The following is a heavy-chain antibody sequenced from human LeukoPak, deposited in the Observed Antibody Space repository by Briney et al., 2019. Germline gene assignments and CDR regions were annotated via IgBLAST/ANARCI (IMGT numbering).Heavy chain of an antibody. CDR3: ASLYSSGWYLDY. CDR2: INPNRGST. CDR1: GYTFTSYY. D-gene: IGHD6-19*01. V-gene: IGHV1-46*01. Sequence: ASVKVSCKASGYTFTSYYMYWVRQAPGQGLEWMGIINPNRGSTSYAQKFQGRVTITADKSTSTAYMELSSLRSEDTAVYYCASLYSSGWYLDYWGQGTLVTVSS. J-gene: IGHJ4*02.